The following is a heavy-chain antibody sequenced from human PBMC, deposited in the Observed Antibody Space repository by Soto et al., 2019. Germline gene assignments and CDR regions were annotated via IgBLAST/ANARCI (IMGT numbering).Heavy chain of an antibody. J-gene: IGHJ5*02. D-gene: IGHD3-3*01. CDR2: TSGSGGST. CDR3: AKAGTIFGVVMNNWFDP. CDR1: GFTFSNYA. Sequence: PGGSLRLSCAASGFTFSNYAMSWVRQAPGKGLEWVSTTSGSGGSTYYADSVKGRFTISRDNSKNTLYLQMNSLRAEDTAVYYCAKAGTIFGVVMNNWFDPWGQGTLVTVSS. V-gene: IGHV3-23*01.